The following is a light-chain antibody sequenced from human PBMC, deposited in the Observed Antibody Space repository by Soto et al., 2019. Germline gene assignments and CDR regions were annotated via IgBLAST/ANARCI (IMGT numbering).Light chain of an antibody. CDR1: ASSIAARYD. CDR3: QSYDNSLNEWV. CDR2: GNN. J-gene: IGLJ3*02. Sequence: QSVLTQPPSVSGAPGQRVTISCTGTASSIAARYDVHWYQQIPGTAPKLLISGNNNRPSGVPDRFSASKSGISASLAITGLQADDEADYYCQSYDNSLNEWVFGGGTKLTGL. V-gene: IGLV1-40*01.